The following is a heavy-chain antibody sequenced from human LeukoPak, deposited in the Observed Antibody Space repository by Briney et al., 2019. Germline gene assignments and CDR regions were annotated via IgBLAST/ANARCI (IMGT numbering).Heavy chain of an antibody. D-gene: IGHD4-17*01. CDR3: ARDRGATVTTYAFDI. J-gene: IGHJ3*02. V-gene: IGHV3-30*04. CDR2: ISYDGSNK. CDR1: GFTFSSYA. Sequence: PGRSLRLSCAASGFTFSSYAMHWVRQAPGKGLEWVAVISYDGSNKYYADSVKSRFTISRDNSKNTLYLQMNSLRAEDTAVYYCARDRGATVTTYAFDIWGLGTMVTVSS.